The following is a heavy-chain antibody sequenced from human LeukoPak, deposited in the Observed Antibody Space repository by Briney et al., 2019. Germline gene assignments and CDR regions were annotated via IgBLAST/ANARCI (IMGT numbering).Heavy chain of an antibody. D-gene: IGHD6-13*01. J-gene: IGHJ5*02. CDR3: AREVGPIAAALFDP. CDR1: GYTFTGYY. Sequence: ASVKVSCKASGYTFTGYYMHWVRQAPGQGLEWMGWINPNSGGTNYAQKFQGRVTMTRDTSISTAYMELSRLRSDDTAVYYCAREVGPIAAALFDPWGQGTLVTVSS. CDR2: INPNSGGT. V-gene: IGHV1-2*02.